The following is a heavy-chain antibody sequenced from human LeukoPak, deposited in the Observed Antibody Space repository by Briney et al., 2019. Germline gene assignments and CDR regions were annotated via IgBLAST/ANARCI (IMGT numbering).Heavy chain of an antibody. CDR3: AADTHTGRGYSYGPYYYYGMDV. J-gene: IGHJ6*02. CDR1: GFTFTSSA. Sequence: ASVKVSCKASGFTFTSSAMQWVRQARGQRLEWIGWIVVGSGNTNYAQKFQERVTITRDMSTSTAYMELSSLRSEDTAVYYCAADTHTGRGYSYGPYYYYGMDVWGQGTTVTVSS. D-gene: IGHD5-18*01. CDR2: IVVGSGNT. V-gene: IGHV1-58*02.